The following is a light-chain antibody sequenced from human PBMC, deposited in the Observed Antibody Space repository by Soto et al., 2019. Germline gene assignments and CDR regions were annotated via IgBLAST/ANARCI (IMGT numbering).Light chain of an antibody. Sequence: QLVLTQPASVSGSPGQSITISCTGTSSDVGGYNYVSWYQRHPGKAPKLMIFDVSNRPSGVSNRFSGSKSANTASLTISGLQAEDEADYFCSSYTSSTTPYVFGTGTQLTVL. CDR2: DVS. CDR1: SSDVGGYNY. CDR3: SSYTSSTTPYV. J-gene: IGLJ1*01. V-gene: IGLV2-14*03.